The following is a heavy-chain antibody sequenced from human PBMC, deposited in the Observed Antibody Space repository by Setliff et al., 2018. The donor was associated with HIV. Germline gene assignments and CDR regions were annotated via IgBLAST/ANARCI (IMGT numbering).Heavy chain of an antibody. CDR2: IYTTGST. J-gene: IGHJ4*02. CDR3: AREHCSGGSCEGY. CDR1: GDSISNYY. Sequence: KTSETLSLTCTVSGDSISNYYWSWVRQPPGKGLEWIGYIYTTGSTNYNPSLKSRVTMSVDTSKNQFSLRLTSVTAADTAVYFCAREHCSGGSCEGYWGQGALVTVS. V-gene: IGHV4-4*09. D-gene: IGHD2-15*01.